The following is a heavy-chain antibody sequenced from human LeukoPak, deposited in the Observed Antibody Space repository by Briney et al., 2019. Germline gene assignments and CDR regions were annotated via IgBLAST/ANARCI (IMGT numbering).Heavy chain of an antibody. J-gene: IGHJ4*02. CDR3: ARVHRGAADY. D-gene: IGHD3-10*01. CDR1: GITFSSYT. V-gene: IGHV3-21*01. Sequence: GGSLRLSCAASGITFSSYTMNWVRQAPGKGLEWVSSISSTSSYIYYADSVKGQFTISRDNAKNSLYLQMNSLRAEDTAVYYCARVHRGAADYWGQGTLVTVSS. CDR2: ISSTSSYI.